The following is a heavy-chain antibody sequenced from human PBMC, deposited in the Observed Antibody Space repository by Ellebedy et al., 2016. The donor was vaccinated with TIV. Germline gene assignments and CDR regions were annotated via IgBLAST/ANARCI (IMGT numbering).Heavy chain of an antibody. CDR3: AKAGNYGDYFGFPRYYFDY. CDR2: ISGSGGST. J-gene: IGHJ4*02. Sequence: GESLKISXAASGFTFSSYAMSWVRQAPGKGLEWVSAISGSGGSTYYADSVKGRFTISRDNSKNTLYLQMNSLRAEDTAVYYCAKAGNYGDYFGFPRYYFDYWGQGTLVTVSS. V-gene: IGHV3-23*01. CDR1: GFTFSSYA. D-gene: IGHD4-17*01.